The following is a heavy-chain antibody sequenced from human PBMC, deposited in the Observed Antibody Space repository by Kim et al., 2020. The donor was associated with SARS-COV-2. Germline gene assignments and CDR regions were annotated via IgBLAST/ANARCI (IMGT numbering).Heavy chain of an antibody. CDR2: INAGNGNT. Sequence: ASVKVSRKASGYTFTSYAMHWVRQAPGQRLEWMGWINAGNGNTKYSQKFQGRVTITRDTSASTAYMELSSLRSEDTAVYYCARGIDYYGSGSYYNRIYYYYYGMDVWGQGTTVTVSS. J-gene: IGHJ6*02. D-gene: IGHD3-10*01. CDR3: ARGIDYYGSGSYYNRIYYYYYGMDV. V-gene: IGHV1-3*01. CDR1: GYTFTSYA.